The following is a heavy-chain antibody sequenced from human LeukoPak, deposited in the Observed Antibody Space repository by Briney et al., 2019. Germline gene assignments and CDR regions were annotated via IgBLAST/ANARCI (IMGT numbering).Heavy chain of an antibody. V-gene: IGHV4-59*01. CDR2: IYYSGST. CDR1: GVSISSYY. D-gene: IGHD2-15*01. Sequence: PSETLSLTCTVSGVSISSYYWSWTRQPPGKGLEWIGYIYYSGSTNYNPSLKSRVTISVDTSKNQFSLKLSSVTAADTAVYYCARASVVVVAATLDGYYGMDVWGQGTTVTVSS. CDR3: ARASVVVVAATLDGYYGMDV. J-gene: IGHJ6*02.